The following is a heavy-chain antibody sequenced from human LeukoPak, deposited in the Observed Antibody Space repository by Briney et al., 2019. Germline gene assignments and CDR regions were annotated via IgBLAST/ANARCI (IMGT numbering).Heavy chain of an antibody. Sequence: GGSLRLSCAASGFTFSSYGMHWVRQAPGKGLEWMTVILYDGSSKYYADSVKGRFTISRDNSKNTLFLQMNSLRAEDTAVYYCARDSPYIDYWGQGTLVTVSS. CDR3: ARDSPYIDY. V-gene: IGHV3-30*03. CDR2: ILYDGSSK. CDR1: GFTFSSYG. D-gene: IGHD3-16*01. J-gene: IGHJ4*02.